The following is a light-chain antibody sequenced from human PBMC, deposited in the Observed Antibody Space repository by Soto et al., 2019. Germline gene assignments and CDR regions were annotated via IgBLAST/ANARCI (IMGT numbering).Light chain of an antibody. CDR1: SSDVGGYNY. CDR2: DVS. J-gene: IGLJ1*01. V-gene: IGLV2-14*01. Sequence: QSALTQPASVSGSPGQSITISCTGTSSDVGGYNYVSWYQQHPGKAPKLMIYDVSNRPSGVSYRFSGSKSGNTASLTISGLQAEDEADYYCSSYTSSSTYGFGTGTKLTVL. CDR3: SSYTSSSTYG.